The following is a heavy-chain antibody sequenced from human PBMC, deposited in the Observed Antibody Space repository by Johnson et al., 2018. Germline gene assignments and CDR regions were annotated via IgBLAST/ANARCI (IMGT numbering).Heavy chain of an antibody. CDR2: ICYDGSNK. V-gene: IGHV3-33*01. J-gene: IGHJ1*01. D-gene: IGHD3-16*02. CDR1: GFTFSSYG. CDR3: ARDDDYVGGIYRSIYFQH. Sequence: QVQLVQSGGGVVQPGRSLRLSCAASGFTFSSYGMHWVRQAPGKGLEWVAVICYDGSNKYYADSVKGRFTISRDNSKNTLYLQMNSLGAEDPAVYYCARDDDYVGGIYRSIYFQHGGQGTLVTVSS.